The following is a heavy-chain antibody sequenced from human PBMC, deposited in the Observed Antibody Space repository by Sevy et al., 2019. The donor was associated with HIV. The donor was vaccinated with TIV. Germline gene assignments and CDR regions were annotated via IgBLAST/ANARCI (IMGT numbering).Heavy chain of an antibody. CDR2: INPNSGGT. CDR3: ARDRRGYCSGGSCYGYYFDY. V-gene: IGHV1-2*04. D-gene: IGHD2-15*01. Sequence: ASVKVSCKASGYTFTGYYMHWVRQAPGQGLEWMGWINPNSGGTNYAQKFQGWVTMTRDTSTSTAYMELSRLRSDDTAVYYCARDRRGYCSGGSCYGYYFDYWGQGTLVTVSS. CDR1: GYTFTGYY. J-gene: IGHJ4*02.